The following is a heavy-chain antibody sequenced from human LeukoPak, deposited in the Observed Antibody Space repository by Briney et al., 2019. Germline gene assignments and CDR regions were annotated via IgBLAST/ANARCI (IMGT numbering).Heavy chain of an antibody. D-gene: IGHD6-13*01. Sequence: GGSLRLSCAASGFTFSNYAMHWVRQAPGKGLEWVAVISYDGSNKYYADSVKGRFTISRDNAKNTLYLHMNSLRAEDTAVYYCAREGREEGSSWYYYYYGMDVWGQGTTVTVSS. CDR1: GFTFSNYA. CDR2: ISYDGSNK. J-gene: IGHJ6*02. CDR3: AREGREEGSSWYYYYYGMDV. V-gene: IGHV3-30-3*01.